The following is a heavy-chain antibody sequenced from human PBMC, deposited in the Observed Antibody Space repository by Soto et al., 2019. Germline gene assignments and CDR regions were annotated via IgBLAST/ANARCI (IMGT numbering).Heavy chain of an antibody. CDR3: AKFYGGDSDHTYTLDP. D-gene: IGHD2-21*02. Sequence: EVQLLESGVGLVQPGGSLRLSCAATGFTFSNYAMSWVRQAPGKGLEWVSAISSSGGSTYYADSVKGRFTISRDNSKTTLYLQMNSLRAEDTAVYYCAKFYGGDSDHTYTLDPWGQGTLVTVSS. V-gene: IGHV3-23*01. CDR2: ISSSGGST. J-gene: IGHJ5*02. CDR1: GFTFSNYA.